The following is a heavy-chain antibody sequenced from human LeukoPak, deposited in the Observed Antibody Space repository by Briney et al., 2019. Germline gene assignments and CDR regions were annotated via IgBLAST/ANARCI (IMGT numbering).Heavy chain of an antibody. Sequence: GGSLRLSCAASGLTVISKDMSWVRQAPGKGLEWVSVIYSGGSTYYADSVKGRFTISRDNSKNTLYLQMNSLRAEDTAVYYCATLARYAFDIWGQGTMVTVSS. J-gene: IGHJ3*02. V-gene: IGHV3-53*01. CDR1: GLTVISKD. CDR3: ATLARYAFDI. CDR2: IYSGGST. D-gene: IGHD5-12*01.